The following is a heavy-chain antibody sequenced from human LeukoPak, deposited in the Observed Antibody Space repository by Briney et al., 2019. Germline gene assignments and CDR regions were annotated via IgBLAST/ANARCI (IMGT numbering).Heavy chain of an antibody. D-gene: IGHD6-13*01. J-gene: IGHJ4*02. CDR2: ITNDGSST. CDR3: ASTLSSSWYFVY. V-gene: IGHV3-74*01. Sequence: GGSLILSCAASGLTFSSHWMHWVRQAPGKGLVWVSRITNDGSSTTYADSVKGRFTISRDNAKNSLYLQMNSLRAEDTAVYYCASTLSSSWYFVYWGQGTLVTVSS. CDR1: GLTFSSHW.